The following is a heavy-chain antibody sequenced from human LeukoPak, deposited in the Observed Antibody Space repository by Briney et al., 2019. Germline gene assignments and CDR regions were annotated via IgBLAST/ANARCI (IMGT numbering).Heavy chain of an antibody. CDR2: ISNSGGTT. D-gene: IGHD2-2*02. Sequence: PGGSLRLSCAASGFTFSSYAVSWVRQAPGKGLEWVSGISNSGGTTYYADSVKGRFTISRDNSKNTLYLQMNSLRAEDTAVYYCAKSGCSSTSCYSILSGWLDPWGQGTLVTVSS. CDR3: AKSGCSSTSCYSILSGWLDP. J-gene: IGHJ5*02. CDR1: GFTFSSYA. V-gene: IGHV3-23*01.